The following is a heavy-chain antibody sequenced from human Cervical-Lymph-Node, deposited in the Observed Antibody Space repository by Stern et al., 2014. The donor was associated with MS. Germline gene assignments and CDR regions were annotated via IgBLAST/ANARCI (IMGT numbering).Heavy chain of an antibody. CDR1: ESAFSNFA. D-gene: IGHD3-9*01. Sequence: VQLVESGGGVVQPGKSLRLSCVASESAFSNFAMPCLRQAPGKEMEWVSFLSYDGDNKYYRGSVKGRFTISRDNSQSTLFLHMNSLRVEDTAVYYCARVNILTGYYVFDFWGQGALVTVSS. V-gene: IGHV3-30-3*01. CDR2: LSYDGDNK. J-gene: IGHJ4*02. CDR3: ARVNILTGYYVFDF.